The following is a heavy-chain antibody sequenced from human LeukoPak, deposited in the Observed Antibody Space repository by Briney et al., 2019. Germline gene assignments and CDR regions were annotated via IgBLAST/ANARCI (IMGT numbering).Heavy chain of an antibody. V-gene: IGHV5-51*01. CDR3: VRVTAAGLDY. CDR2: IYPGDSHT. J-gene: IGHJ4*02. CDR1: GYSFTSYW. Sequence: GESLQISCKGSGYSFTSYWIGWVRQMPGKGLEWMGVIYPGDSHTRYSPSFQGQVTISADKSISTAYLQWSSLKASDTAMYYCVRVTAAGLDYWGQGTLVTVSS. D-gene: IGHD6-13*01.